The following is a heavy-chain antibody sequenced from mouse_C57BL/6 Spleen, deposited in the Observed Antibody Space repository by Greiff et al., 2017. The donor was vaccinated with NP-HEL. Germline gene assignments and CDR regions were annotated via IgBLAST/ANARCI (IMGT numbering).Heavy chain of an antibody. CDR2: ISSGSSTI. CDR3: ARADYYGSSFFDY. D-gene: IGHD1-1*01. CDR1: GFTFSDYG. Sequence: EVQLVESGGGLVKPGGSLKLSCAASGFTFSDYGMHWVRQAPEKGLEWVAYISSGSSTIYYADTVKGRFTISRDNAKNTLFLQMTSLSSEDTAMYYCARADYYGSSFFDYWGQGTTLTVSS. V-gene: IGHV5-17*01. J-gene: IGHJ2*01.